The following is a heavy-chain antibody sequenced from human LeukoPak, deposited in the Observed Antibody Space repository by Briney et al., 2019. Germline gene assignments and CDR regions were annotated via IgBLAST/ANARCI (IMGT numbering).Heavy chain of an antibody. V-gene: IGHV3-7*01. Sequence: GGSLRLSCAASGFTFNGYWMSWVRQAPGKGLEWVANIKEDGSAQYYVGSVKGRFTIPRDNAKNSVYLQMNSLRAEDTAVYYCARDPGQSSSWYWFDPWGQGTLVTVSS. CDR3: ARDPGQSSSWYWFDP. CDR1: GFTFNGYW. CDR2: IKEDGSAQ. D-gene: IGHD6-13*01. J-gene: IGHJ5*02.